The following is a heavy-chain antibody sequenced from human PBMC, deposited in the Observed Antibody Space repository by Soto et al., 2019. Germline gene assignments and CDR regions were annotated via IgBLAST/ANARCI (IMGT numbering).Heavy chain of an antibody. CDR1: GGAISSGGYY. CDR2: IYYSGST. J-gene: IGHJ6*02. V-gene: IGHV4-31*03. D-gene: IGHD3-9*01. Sequence: TLSLTCTVSGGAISSGGYYWSWIRQHPGKGLEWIGYIYYSGSTYYNPSVKSRVTISVDTSKNQFSLNLSSFTAADTAVYYCARVRAELRYFEWIYGMDVWGQGTTVTVSS. CDR3: ARVRAELRYFEWIYGMDV.